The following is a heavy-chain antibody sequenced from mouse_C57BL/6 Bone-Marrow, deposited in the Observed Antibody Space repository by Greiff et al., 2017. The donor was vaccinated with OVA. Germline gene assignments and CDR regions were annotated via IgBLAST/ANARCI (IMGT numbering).Heavy chain of an antibody. CDR2: IFPGSGST. CDR1: GYTFTDYY. J-gene: IGHJ3*01. D-gene: IGHD1-1*01. CDR3: ARRAGYYGSSYVPWFAY. V-gene: IGHV1-75*01. Sequence: VQLQESGPELVKPGASVKISCKASGYTFTDYYINWVKQRPGQGLEWIGWIFPGSGSTYYNEKFKGKATLTVDKSSSTAYMLRSSLTSEDSAVDFCARRAGYYGSSYVPWFAYWGQGTLVTVSA.